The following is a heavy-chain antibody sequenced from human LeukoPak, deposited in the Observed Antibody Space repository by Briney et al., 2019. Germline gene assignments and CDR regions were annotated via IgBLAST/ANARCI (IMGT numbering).Heavy chain of an antibody. CDR2: INHSGST. J-gene: IGHJ4*02. V-gene: IGHV4-34*01. D-gene: IGHD4-11*01. Sequence: SETLSLTCAVYGGPFTAYYWNWIRQPPGKGLQWIGEINHSGSTNYIPSLKSRVTISVDTSKNQFSLKLSSVTAADTAVYYCARMYSNYFDHWGQGTLVTVSS. CDR3: ARMYSNYFDH. CDR1: GGPFTAYY.